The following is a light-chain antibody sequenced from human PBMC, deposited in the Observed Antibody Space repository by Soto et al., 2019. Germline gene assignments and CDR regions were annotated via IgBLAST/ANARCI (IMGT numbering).Light chain of an antibody. Sequence: AIQLTQSPSSLSASVGDRVTITCRASQGISSALAWYQQKPGKAPKLLIYDASSLESGVPSRFSGSGSGTDFTLTISSLLPEDFATYHCQQLNTLPFTFGQGTRLEIK. CDR2: DAS. CDR1: QGISSA. J-gene: IGKJ5*01. CDR3: QQLNTLPFT. V-gene: IGKV1-13*02.